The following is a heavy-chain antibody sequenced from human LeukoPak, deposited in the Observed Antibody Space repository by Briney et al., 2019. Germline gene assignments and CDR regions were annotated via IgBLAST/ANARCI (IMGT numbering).Heavy chain of an antibody. CDR2: ISSSSSYI. V-gene: IGHV3-21*01. CDR1: GFTFSSYS. J-gene: IGHJ4*02. CDR3: ARRYCSSTSCSAFDY. D-gene: IGHD2-2*01. Sequence: PGGSLRLSCAASGFTFSSYSVNWVRQAPGKGLGWVSTISSSSSYIYYADSVKGRFTISRDNAKNSLYLQMNSLRAEDTAVYYCARRYCSSTSCSAFDYWGQGTLVTVSS.